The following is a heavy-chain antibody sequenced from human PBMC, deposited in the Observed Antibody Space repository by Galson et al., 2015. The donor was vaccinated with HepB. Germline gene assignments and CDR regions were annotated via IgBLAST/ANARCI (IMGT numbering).Heavy chain of an antibody. Sequence: SVKVSCKASGGTFSSYAISWVRQAPGQGLEWMGGIIPIFGTANYAQKFQGRVTITADESTSTAYMELSSLRSEDTAVYYCARDVAARSLIGHRAFDYWGQGTLVTVSS. J-gene: IGHJ4*02. V-gene: IGHV1-69*13. D-gene: IGHD6-6*01. CDR1: GGTFSSYA. CDR3: ARDVAARSLIGHRAFDY. CDR2: IIPIFGTA.